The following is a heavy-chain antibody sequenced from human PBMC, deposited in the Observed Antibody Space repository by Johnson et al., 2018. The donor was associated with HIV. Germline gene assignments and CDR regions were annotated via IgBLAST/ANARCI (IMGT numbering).Heavy chain of an antibody. CDR2: IKQDGSEK. V-gene: IGHV3-7*01. CDR3: ARDRDSIAGAPYAFDF. J-gene: IGHJ3*01. CDR1: GFTFSSYW. D-gene: IGHD1-26*01. Sequence: VQLVESGGGLVQPGGSLRLSCAASGFTFSSYWMSWVRQAPGKGLEWVANIKQDGSEKYYVDSVKGRLTISSDNAKNSLYLQMNSLRAEDTAVYYCARDRDSIAGAPYAFDFWGQGTMVTVSS.